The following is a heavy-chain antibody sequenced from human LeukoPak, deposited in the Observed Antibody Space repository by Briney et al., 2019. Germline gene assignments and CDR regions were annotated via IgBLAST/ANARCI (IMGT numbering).Heavy chain of an antibody. CDR2: ISYDGSNK. D-gene: IGHD3-9*01. CDR1: GFTFSSYG. V-gene: IGHV3-30*18. Sequence: GRSLRLSCAASGFTFSSYGMHWVRQAPGKGLEWVAVISYDGSNKYYADSVKGRFTISRDNSKNTLYLQMNSLRAEDTAAYYCAKDKRVYFDWLLSHFDYWGQGTLVTVAS. CDR3: AKDKRVYFDWLLSHFDY. J-gene: IGHJ4*02.